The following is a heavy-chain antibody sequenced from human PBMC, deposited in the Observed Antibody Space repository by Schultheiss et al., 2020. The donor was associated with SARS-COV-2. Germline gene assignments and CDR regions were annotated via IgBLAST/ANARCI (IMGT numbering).Heavy chain of an antibody. CDR3: ARGTTIVYYYYYMDV. D-gene: IGHD5-12*01. V-gene: IGHV3-7*01. J-gene: IGHJ6*03. Sequence: GGSLRLSCAASGFTFSSYWMSWVRQAPGKGLEWVANIKQDGSEKYYVDSVKGRFTISRDNAKNTLYLQMNSLRAEDTAVYYCARGTTIVYYYYYMDVWGKGTTVTVSS. CDR1: GFTFSSYW. CDR2: IKQDGSEK.